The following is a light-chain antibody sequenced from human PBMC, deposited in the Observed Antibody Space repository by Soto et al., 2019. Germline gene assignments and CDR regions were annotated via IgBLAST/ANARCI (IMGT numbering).Light chain of an antibody. Sequence: DIQMTQSPSTLSASVGDRVTITCRASQNINSWLAWYQQKPGKAPKLLIYKASNLEPGVPSRFSGSGSGTEFTLTISSLQPDAFATYYCQHYTSFGPGTKVDIK. CDR1: QNINSW. V-gene: IGKV1-5*03. CDR3: QHYTS. CDR2: KAS. J-gene: IGKJ3*01.